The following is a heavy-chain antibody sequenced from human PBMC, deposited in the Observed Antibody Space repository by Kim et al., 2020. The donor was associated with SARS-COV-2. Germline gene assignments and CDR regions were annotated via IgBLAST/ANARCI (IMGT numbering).Heavy chain of an antibody. V-gene: IGHV3-15*01. D-gene: IGHD5-12*01. Sequence: APVKGRFTISRDDSKNTLYLQMNSLKTDDTAVYYCTTDQRTGDGYTGVDYWGQGTLVTVSS. J-gene: IGHJ4*02. CDR3: TTDQRTGDGYTGVDY.